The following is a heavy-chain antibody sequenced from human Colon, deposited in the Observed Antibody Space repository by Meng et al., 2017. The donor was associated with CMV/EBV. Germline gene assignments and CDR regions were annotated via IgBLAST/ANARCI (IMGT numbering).Heavy chain of an antibody. V-gene: IGHV3-30*04. CDR1: GFTFSSYA. Sequence: GESLKISWAASGFTFSSYAMHWVRQAPGKGLEWVAVISYDGSNKYYADSVKGRFTISRDNSKNTLYLQMNSLRAEDTAVYYCARSPGIAAAGTFDYWGQGTLVTVSS. CDR2: ISYDGSNK. J-gene: IGHJ4*02. CDR3: ARSPGIAAAGTFDY. D-gene: IGHD6-13*01.